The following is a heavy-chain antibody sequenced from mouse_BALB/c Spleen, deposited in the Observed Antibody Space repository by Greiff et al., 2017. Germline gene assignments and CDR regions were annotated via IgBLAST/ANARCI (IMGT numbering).Heavy chain of an antibody. J-gene: IGHJ3*01. Sequence: EVKLVESGGGLVKPGGSLKLSCAASGFTFSDYYMYWVRQTPEKRLEWVATISDGGSYTYYPDSVKGRFTISRDNAKNNLYLQMSSLKSEDTAMNYCARDPYGNYVTTNWGQGTLVTVSA. CDR2: ISDGGSYT. D-gene: IGHD2-1*01. CDR3: ARDPYGNYVTTN. CDR1: GFTFSDYY. V-gene: IGHV5-4*02.